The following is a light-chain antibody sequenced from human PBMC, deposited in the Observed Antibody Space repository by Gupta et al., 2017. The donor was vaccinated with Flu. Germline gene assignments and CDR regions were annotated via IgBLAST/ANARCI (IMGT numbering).Light chain of an antibody. CDR2: KAS. J-gene: IGKJ1*01. CDR3: QQENSYSWT. Sequence: DIQMTQSPSTLSASVGDRVSITCRASQSVSSWLAWFQRKPGKAPKLLIYKASSLESGVPSRFSGSGSGTEFTLTISSLHPDDFATYYCQQENSYSWTFGQGTKVEIK. CDR1: QSVSSW. V-gene: IGKV1-5*03.